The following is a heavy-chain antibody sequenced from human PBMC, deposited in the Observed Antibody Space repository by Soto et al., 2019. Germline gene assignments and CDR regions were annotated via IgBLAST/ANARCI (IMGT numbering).Heavy chain of an antibody. CDR3: AVGLAAAGPFDY. Sequence: ELQLLESGGALVQAGGSLRLSCAASGFMFSSAAVSRLRQAPGKGLEWVSGVSAVIRSGDTPYYAGSVKGRFTISRDNAKNSVYLQMNSLRAEDTAIYYCAVGLAAAGPFDYWGQGTLVTVSS. CDR2: VIRSGDTP. D-gene: IGHD6-13*01. V-gene: IGHV3-23*01. CDR1: GFMFSSAA. J-gene: IGHJ4*02.